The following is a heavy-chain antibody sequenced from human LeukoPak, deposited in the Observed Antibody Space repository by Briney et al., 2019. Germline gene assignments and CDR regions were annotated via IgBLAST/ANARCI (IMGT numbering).Heavy chain of an antibody. V-gene: IGHV3-30*18. J-gene: IGHJ4*02. CDR1: GFTFSSYG. CDR3: MKDLYKGDSSSWYYFHY. CDR2: ISYDGNNK. Sequence: GRSLRLSCAASGFTFSSYGMHWVRQAPGKGLEWVAVISYDGNNKYYADSVKGRFTISRDNSRNTLYLQMSSLRAEDTAIYHCMKDLYKGDSSSWYYFHYWGQGTLVTVSS. D-gene: IGHD6-13*01.